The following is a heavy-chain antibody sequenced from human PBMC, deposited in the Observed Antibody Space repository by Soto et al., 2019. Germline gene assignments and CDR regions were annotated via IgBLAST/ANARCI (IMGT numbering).Heavy chain of an antibody. V-gene: IGHV3-23*01. CDR1: GFTFSNFA. J-gene: IGHJ4*02. CDR2: ISNSFSEGNT. Sequence: GGSLRLSCAASGFTFSNFAMNWVRQAPGKGLEWVSAISNSFSEGNTHYADSVKGRFTISRDNDKNTVFLEMNSLRAEDTAVYYCAKVFSPEGGNYFDYWGQGTLVTVS. CDR3: AKVFSPEGGNYFDY.